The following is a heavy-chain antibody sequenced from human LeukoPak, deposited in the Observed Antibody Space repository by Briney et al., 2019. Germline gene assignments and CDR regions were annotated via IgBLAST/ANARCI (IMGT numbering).Heavy chain of an antibody. V-gene: IGHV3-74*01. CDR3: ARSRQADIVPYFDY. CDR2: INSDGSST. J-gene: IGHJ4*02. CDR1: GFTFSSYW. D-gene: IGHD5-12*01. Sequence: GGSLRLSCAASGFTFSSYWMHWVRQAPGKGLVWVSRINSDGSSTSYADSVKGRFTISRDNAKNTLYLQMNSLRAEDTAVYYCARSRQADIVPYFDYWGQGTLVTVSS.